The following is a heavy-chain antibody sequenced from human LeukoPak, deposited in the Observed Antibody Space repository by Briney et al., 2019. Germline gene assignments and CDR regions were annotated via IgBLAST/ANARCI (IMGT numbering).Heavy chain of an antibody. CDR2: IYHSGST. Sequence: PSETLSLTCTVSGYSISSGYFWGWIRQPPGKGLEWSGSIYHSGSTYYNPSLKSRVTISVDTSKNQFSLKLSSVTAADTAVYYCARVGDGYSGYYYYYYYMDVWGKGTTVTVSS. J-gene: IGHJ6*03. CDR1: GYSISSGYF. V-gene: IGHV4-38-2*02. CDR3: ARVGDGYSGYYYYYYYMDV. D-gene: IGHD5-24*01.